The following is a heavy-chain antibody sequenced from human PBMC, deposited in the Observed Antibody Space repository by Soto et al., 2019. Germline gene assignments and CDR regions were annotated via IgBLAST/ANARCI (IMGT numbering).Heavy chain of an antibody. CDR3: ARDYYGSGSYYNGSGWFDP. CDR2: IWYDGSNK. CDR1: GFTFSNYG. Sequence: QVQLVESGGGVVQPGRSLRLSCAASGFTFSNYGMHWVRQAPGKGLEWVAVIWYDGSNKYYADSVKGRFTISRDNSKNTLYLQMNSLRAEDTAVYYCARDYYGSGSYYNGSGWFDPWGQGTLVTVSS. V-gene: IGHV3-33*01. J-gene: IGHJ5*02. D-gene: IGHD3-10*01.